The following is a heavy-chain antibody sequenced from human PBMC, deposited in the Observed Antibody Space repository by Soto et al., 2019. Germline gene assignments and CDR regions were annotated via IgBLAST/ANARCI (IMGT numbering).Heavy chain of an antibody. V-gene: IGHV3-15*01. CDR2: IKSKTDGGKP. CDR1: GFTFRNAW. J-gene: IGHJ3*02. D-gene: IGHD1-26*01. CDR3: TTRVGAFDI. Sequence: GGSLRLSCAASGFTFRNAWMSWVRQAPGKGLEWVGRIKSKTDGGKPDYAAPVKGRFNISRDHSKNTLYLQMNSLKTEAAAVYYCTTRVGAFDIWGQGKMVTVSS.